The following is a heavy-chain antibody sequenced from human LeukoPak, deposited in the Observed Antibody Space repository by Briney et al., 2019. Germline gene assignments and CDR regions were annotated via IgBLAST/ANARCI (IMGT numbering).Heavy chain of an antibody. Sequence: SETLSLTCTVTGGSISSSSYYWGWIRQPPGKGLEWIGSIYYSGSTYYNPSLKSRVTISVDTSKNQFSLKLSSVTAADTAVYYCARDGGYSYGYSPVPCTFDPWGQGTLVTVSS. D-gene: IGHD5-18*01. CDR2: IYYSGST. CDR1: GGSISSSSYY. J-gene: IGHJ5*02. V-gene: IGHV4-39*07. CDR3: ARDGGYSYGYSPVPCTFDP.